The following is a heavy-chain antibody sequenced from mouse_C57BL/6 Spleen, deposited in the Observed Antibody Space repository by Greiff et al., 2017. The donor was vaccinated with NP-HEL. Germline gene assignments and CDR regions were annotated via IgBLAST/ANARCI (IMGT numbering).Heavy chain of an antibody. D-gene: IGHD2-3*01. CDR1: GFTFSDYY. CDR2: INYDGSST. CDR3: ARDSYDGDSYYFDD. J-gene: IGHJ2*01. Sequence: EVNVVESEGGLVQPGSSMKLSCTASGFTFSDYYMAWVRQVPEKGLEWVANINYDGSSTYYLASLKSRFIISRDNAKNILYLQMRSLKSEDTATYYCARDSYDGDSYYFDDWGQGTTLTVSS. V-gene: IGHV5-16*01.